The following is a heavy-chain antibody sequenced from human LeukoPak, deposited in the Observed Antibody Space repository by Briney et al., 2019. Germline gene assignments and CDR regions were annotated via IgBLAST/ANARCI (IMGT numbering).Heavy chain of an antibody. V-gene: IGHV3-23*01. CDR3: AKEPASGSCFDY. CDR2: ISGSGTST. J-gene: IGHJ4*02. CDR1: GYTFNSYA. D-gene: IGHD3-10*01. Sequence: PGGSLRLSCTASGYTFNSYAMSWVRQAPGKGLEWVSGISGSGTSTYYADSVKGRFTISRDNSKNTLYLQMNSLRAEDTALYYCAKEPASGSCFDYWGQGTLATVSS.